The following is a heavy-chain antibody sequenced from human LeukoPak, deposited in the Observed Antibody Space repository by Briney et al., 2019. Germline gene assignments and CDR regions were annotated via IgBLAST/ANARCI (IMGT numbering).Heavy chain of an antibody. D-gene: IGHD3-10*01. J-gene: IGHJ4*02. Sequence: SGGSLTLSCAPSAFPSGNYAMKWLRQAPGKGLEGVSCLSGSGDSPYYADSVKGRFTISRDNSKNTLYLQMNRLRAEDTAVYYCAKGSDRSGSYYLDYWGQGTLVTVSS. CDR2: LSGSGDSP. CDR1: AFPSGNYA. CDR3: AKGSDRSGSYYLDY. V-gene: IGHV3-23*01.